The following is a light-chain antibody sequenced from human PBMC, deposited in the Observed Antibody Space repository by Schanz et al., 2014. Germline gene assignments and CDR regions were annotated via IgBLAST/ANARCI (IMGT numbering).Light chain of an antibody. CDR1: QSISSW. J-gene: IGKJ2*01. CDR3: QQYNSYPYT. CDR2: KAS. Sequence: DIQMTQSPSTLSASVGDRVTITCRASQSISSWLAWYQQKPGKAPKLLIYKASSLESGVPSRFSGSGSGTDFHLTISSLQPDDFATYYCQQYNSYPYTFGQGTKLEIK. V-gene: IGKV1-5*03.